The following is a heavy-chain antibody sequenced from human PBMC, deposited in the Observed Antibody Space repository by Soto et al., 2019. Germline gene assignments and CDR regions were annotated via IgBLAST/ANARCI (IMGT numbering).Heavy chain of an antibody. CDR2: INHSGST. CDR1: GGSFSGYY. J-gene: IGHJ4*02. D-gene: IGHD6-19*01. V-gene: IGHV4-34*01. CDR3: AREESVSSGRNFDY. Sequence: PSETLSLTCAVYGGSFSGYYCSWIRQPPGKGLEWIGEINHSGSTNYNPSLKSRVTISVDTSKNQFSLKLSSVTAADTAVYYCAREESVSSGRNFDYWGQGTLVTVSS.